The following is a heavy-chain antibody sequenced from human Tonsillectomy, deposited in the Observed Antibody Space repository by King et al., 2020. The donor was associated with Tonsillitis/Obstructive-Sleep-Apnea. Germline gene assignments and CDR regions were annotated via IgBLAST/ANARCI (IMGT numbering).Heavy chain of an antibody. CDR2: ISSSSSYT. D-gene: IGHD3-9*01. CDR3: ARESRDFDPWYYYYYYMDV. J-gene: IGHJ6*03. V-gene: IGHV3-11*05. Sequence: VQLVESGGGLVKPGGSLRLSCAASGFTFSDYYMSWIRQAPEKGLEWVSYISSSSSYTNYADSVKGRFTISRDNAKNSLYLQMNSLRAEDTAVYYCARESRDFDPWYYYYYYMDVWGKGTTVTVSS. CDR1: GFTFSDYY.